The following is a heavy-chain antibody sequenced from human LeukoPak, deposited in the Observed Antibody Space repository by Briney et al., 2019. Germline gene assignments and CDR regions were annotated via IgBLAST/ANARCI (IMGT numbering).Heavy chain of an antibody. V-gene: IGHV1-18*01. Sequence: GASVKVSCKASGYIFSSYGINWVRQAPGQGLEWMGWISVINNANTRYAQNFQGRLTMTTDTSTTTAYMELRGLRSDDTAVYYCSREFPFCGADCFSGVFDIWGQGTMVTVS. CDR2: ISVINNANT. J-gene: IGHJ3*02. CDR1: GYIFSSYG. CDR3: SREFPFCGADCFSGVFDI. D-gene: IGHD2-21*02.